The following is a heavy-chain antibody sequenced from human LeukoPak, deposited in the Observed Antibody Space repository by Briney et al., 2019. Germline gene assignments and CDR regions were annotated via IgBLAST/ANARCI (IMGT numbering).Heavy chain of an antibody. CDR3: ATNGFDP. Sequence: GGSLRLSCAASGFTFSSYNMNWVRQAPGKGLEWVSSISSSSNYIYYADSVMGRFTISRDNAKNSLYLQMNSLRAEDTAVYYCATNGFDPWGQGTLVTVSS. V-gene: IGHV3-21*01. J-gene: IGHJ5*02. CDR2: ISSSSNYI. D-gene: IGHD2-8*01. CDR1: GFTFSSYN.